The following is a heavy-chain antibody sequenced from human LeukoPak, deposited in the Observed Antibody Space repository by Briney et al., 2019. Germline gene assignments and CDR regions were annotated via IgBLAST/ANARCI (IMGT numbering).Heavy chain of an antibody. CDR2: INPKSGGT. CDR3: ARETEDLYYFDY. CDR1: GNTFTGYY. Sequence: ASVKVSCKASGNTFTGYYMHWVRQAPGQGLEWMGWINPKSGGTNYAQNFQGRVSMTWDTSISTAYMELSRLRSDDTAVYYCARETEDLYYFDYWGQGTLVTVSS. V-gene: IGHV1-2*02. J-gene: IGHJ4*02.